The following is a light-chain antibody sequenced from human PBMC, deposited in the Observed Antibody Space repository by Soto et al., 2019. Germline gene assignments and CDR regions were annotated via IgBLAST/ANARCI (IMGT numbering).Light chain of an antibody. CDR3: NSYTSKSTGV. J-gene: IGLJ1*01. CDR1: SSDVGGYNY. V-gene: IGLV2-14*01. Sequence: QSALTQPASVSGSPGQSITICCTGTSSDVGGYNYVSWYQQHPGKAPKLIIYEVSNRPSGVSNRFSGSKSGNTASLTISGLQAEDEADYYCNSYTSKSTGVFGNGTKLTVL. CDR2: EVS.